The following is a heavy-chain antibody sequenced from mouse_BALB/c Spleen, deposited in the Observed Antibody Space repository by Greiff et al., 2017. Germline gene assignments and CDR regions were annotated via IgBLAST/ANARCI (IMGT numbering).Heavy chain of an antibody. CDR2: IDPENGDT. CDR1: GFTINDYY. Sequence: EVKLMESGAELVRPGASVKLSCTASGFTINDYYMHWVKQRPEQSLEWIGWIDPENGDTEYAPKFQGKATMTADTSSNTAYLQLSSLTSEDTAVYYCDAGGYDYGSSYRDWYFDVWGAGTTVTVSA. D-gene: IGHD1-1*01. J-gene: IGHJ1*01. CDR3: DAGGYDYGSSYRDWYFDV. V-gene: IGHV14-4*02.